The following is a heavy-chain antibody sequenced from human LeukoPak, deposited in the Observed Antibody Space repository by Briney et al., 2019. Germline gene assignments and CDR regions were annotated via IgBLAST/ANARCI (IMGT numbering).Heavy chain of an antibody. V-gene: IGHV3-23*01. CDR2: ISDGGEGT. CDR3: VRVNYGGNSGYHFDY. D-gene: IGHD4-23*01. Sequence: PGGSLRLSCAASGFPLRTYAMSWVRQAPGKGLEWVADISDGGEGTHYADSVKGRFTLSRDNSKDTVFLQLSSLRFQDTAIYYCVRVNYGGNSGYHFDYWGQGTLVTVSS. J-gene: IGHJ4*02. CDR1: GFPLRTYA.